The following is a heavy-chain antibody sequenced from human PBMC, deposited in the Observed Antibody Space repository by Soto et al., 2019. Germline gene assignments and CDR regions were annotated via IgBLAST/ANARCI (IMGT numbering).Heavy chain of an antibody. V-gene: IGHV3-33*06. D-gene: IGHD3-22*01. Sequence: QVHLAESGGGVVKPGRSLRLSCAASGFIFNNFGMHWVRQAPGKGLEWVAVIWCDGSTTYYADSVKGRCTISRDNSKNTLYLEITTLRATETAVYYCAKNHNYYDRSGHYYGDGGFDYWGQGTRVPVSS. J-gene: IGHJ4*02. CDR3: AKNHNYYDRSGHYYGDGGFDY. CDR1: GFIFNNFG. CDR2: IWCDGSTT.